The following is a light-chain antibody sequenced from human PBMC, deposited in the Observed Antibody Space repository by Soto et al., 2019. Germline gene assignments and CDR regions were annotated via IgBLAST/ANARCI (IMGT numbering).Light chain of an antibody. CDR2: AAS. Sequence: DIQMTQSPSSLSASVGDRVTITCRASQSISSYLNWYQQKPGKAPKLLIYAASSLQSGVPSRFSGSGSGTDFTLTISSLQPEDFATYYCQQSYSTPPATFGGGTKLEIK. J-gene: IGKJ4*01. V-gene: IGKV1-39*01. CDR3: QQSYSTPPAT. CDR1: QSISSY.